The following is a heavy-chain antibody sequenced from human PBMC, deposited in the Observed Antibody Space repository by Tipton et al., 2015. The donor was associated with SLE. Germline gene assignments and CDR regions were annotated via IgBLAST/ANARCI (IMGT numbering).Heavy chain of an antibody. V-gene: IGHV4-4*02. CDR2: IYHSGST. D-gene: IGHD3-16*02. J-gene: IGHJ4*02. CDR3: ARVIATEDY. Sequence: TLSLTCTVSGDSISSSKWWSWVRQSPGKGLEWIAEIYHSGSTNYNPSLKSRLNISVAKSKNQFSLKLTSVTAADTAVYYCARVIATEDYWGQGTLVTVSS. CDR1: GDSISSSKW.